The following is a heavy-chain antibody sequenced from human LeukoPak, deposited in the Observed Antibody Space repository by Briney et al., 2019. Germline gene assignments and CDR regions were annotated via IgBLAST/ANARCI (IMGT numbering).Heavy chain of an antibody. CDR3: ARAAGGTSRDY. CDR1: GFTFSSYW. Sequence: GGSLRLSCAVSGFTFSSYWMSWVHQAPGKGLEWLANINEDGSGRFYVDSVKGRLTISRDNAKNSLFLQMNSLRAEDTAVYYCARAAGGTSRDYWGQGTLVTVSS. CDR2: INEDGSGR. D-gene: IGHD1-26*01. J-gene: IGHJ4*02. V-gene: IGHV3-7*01.